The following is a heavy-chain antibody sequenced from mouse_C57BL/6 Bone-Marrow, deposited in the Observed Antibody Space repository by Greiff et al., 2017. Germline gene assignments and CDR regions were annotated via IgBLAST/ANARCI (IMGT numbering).Heavy chain of an antibody. CDR1: GYTFTSYG. J-gene: IGHJ2*01. Sequence: EVQLQQSGAELVRPGSSVKMSCKTSGYTFTSYGINWVKQRPGQGLEWIGYIYIGNGYTVYNEKFKGKATLTSDTSSSTAYMQLSSLTSEDSAIYFCASPRWLPNFDYWGQGTTLTVSS. CDR3: ASPRWLPNFDY. V-gene: IGHV1-58*01. CDR2: IYIGNGYT. D-gene: IGHD2-3*01.